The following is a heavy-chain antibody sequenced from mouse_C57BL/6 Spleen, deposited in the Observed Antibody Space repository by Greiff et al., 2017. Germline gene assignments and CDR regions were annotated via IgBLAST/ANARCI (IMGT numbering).Heavy chain of an antibody. CDR2: IDPENGDT. D-gene: IGHD2-4*01. Sequence: EVQLQQSGAELVRPGASVKLSCTASGFNIKADYMHWVKQRPEQSLEWIGWIDPENGDTEYASKFQGKATITADTSSNTAYLQLSSLTSEDTAVYCCTTHYDPFPYWGQGTLVTVSA. CDR1: GFNIKADY. J-gene: IGHJ3*01. CDR3: TTHYDPFPY. V-gene: IGHV14-4*01.